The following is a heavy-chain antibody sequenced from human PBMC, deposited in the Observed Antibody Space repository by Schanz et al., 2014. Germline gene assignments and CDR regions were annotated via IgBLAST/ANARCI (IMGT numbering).Heavy chain of an antibody. CDR3: AVVVPASYAFDM. CDR1: GHTVTGYY. CDR2: INPNSGGT. Sequence: QAQLVQSGAEVKKPGASVKVSCKASGHTVTGYYMHWVRQAPGQGLEWMGWINPNSGGTNYAQKFQGRVTMTSDTSISTPTMELSRLRSDATAVYYCAVVVPASYAFDMWGQGTMVTVSS. J-gene: IGHJ3*02. D-gene: IGHD2-2*01. V-gene: IGHV1-2*02.